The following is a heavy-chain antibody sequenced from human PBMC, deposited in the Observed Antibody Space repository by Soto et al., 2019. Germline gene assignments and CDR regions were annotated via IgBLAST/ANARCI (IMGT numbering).Heavy chain of an antibody. V-gene: IGHV1-69*13. J-gene: IGHJ6*02. CDR3: ARTVGATTYYYYGMDV. Sequence: GASVKVSCKASGGTFSSYAISWVRQAPGQGLEWMGGIIPIFGTANYAQKFQGRVTITADESTSTAYMELSSLRSEDTAVYYCARTVGATTYYYYGMDVWGQGTTVTVSS. CDR1: GGTFSSYA. CDR2: IIPIFGTA. D-gene: IGHD1-26*01.